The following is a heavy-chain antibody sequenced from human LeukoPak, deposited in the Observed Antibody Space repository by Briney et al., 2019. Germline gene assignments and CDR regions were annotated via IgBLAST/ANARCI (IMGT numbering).Heavy chain of an antibody. V-gene: IGHV4-4*07. CDR3: ARSDYGGDPTYDAFDI. CDR1: GGSMSNYY. Sequence: SETLSLTCTVSGGSMSNYYWGWIRQPAEKGLEWVGRIRTTGSTNYNPSLKGRVTMSLDTSKKQFPLKLTSVTAADTAVYYCARSDYGGDPTYDAFDIWGQGSMVTVSS. J-gene: IGHJ3*02. D-gene: IGHD4-23*01. CDR2: IRTTGST.